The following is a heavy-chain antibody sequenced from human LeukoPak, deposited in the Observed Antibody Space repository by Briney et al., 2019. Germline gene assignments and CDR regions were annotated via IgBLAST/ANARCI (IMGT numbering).Heavy chain of an antibody. V-gene: IGHV3-9*01. CDR1: GFSFDDYA. J-gene: IGHJ5*02. CDR2: ISWNSGSI. D-gene: IGHD3-3*01. Sequence: GGSLRLSCAASGFSFDDYAMHWVRQAPGKGLEWVSGISWNSGSIGYADSVKGRFTTSRDNAKNSLYLQMNSLRADDTAVYYCARQKYYDFWSGYYDPLNWFDPWGQGTLVTVSS. CDR3: ARQKYYDFWSGYYDPLNWFDP.